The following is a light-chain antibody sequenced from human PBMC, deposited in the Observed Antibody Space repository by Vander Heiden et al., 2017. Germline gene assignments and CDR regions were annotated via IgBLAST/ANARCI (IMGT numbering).Light chain of an antibody. CDR2: AAS. CDR1: QSISSY. CDR3: QQSESTPWT. V-gene: IGKV1-39*01. J-gene: IGKJ1*01. Sequence: DIQMTQSPSSLSASVGDRVTITCRASQSISSYLNWYQQKPGKAPKLLIYAASSFQSGVPSRFSGSGSGTDFTLTISRLQPEDIATYYCQQSESTPWTFGQGTKVEIK.